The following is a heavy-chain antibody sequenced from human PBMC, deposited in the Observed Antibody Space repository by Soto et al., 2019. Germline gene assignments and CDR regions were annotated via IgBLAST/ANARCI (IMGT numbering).Heavy chain of an antibody. V-gene: IGHV4-4*02. Sequence: QVQLQESGPGLVKPSGTLSLTCAVSGGSISSSHWWTWFRQSPGKGLEYIGEISHSGTSNSNPSPKSRVTLSVDKSKNHFSLTLTSVTAADTAVYYCARVVLTITRGAFDAWGQGTLVIVSS. CDR2: ISHSGTS. CDR1: GGSISSSHW. J-gene: IGHJ3*01. D-gene: IGHD3-9*01. CDR3: ARVVLTITRGAFDA.